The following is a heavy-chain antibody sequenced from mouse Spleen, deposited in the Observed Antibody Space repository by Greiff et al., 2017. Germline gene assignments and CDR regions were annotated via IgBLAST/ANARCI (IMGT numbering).Heavy chain of an antibody. J-gene: IGHJ2*01. CDR3: ARWTWLGQTGTDY. V-gene: IGHV1-82*01. Sequence: QVQLQQSGPELVKPGASVKISCKASGYAFSSSWMNWVKQRPGKGLEWIGRIYPGDGDTNYNGKFKGKATLTADKSSSTAYMQLSSLTSEDSAVYFCARWTWLGQTGTDYWGQGTTLTVSS. CDR2: IYPGDGDT. CDR1: GYAFSSSW. D-gene: IGHD4-1*01.